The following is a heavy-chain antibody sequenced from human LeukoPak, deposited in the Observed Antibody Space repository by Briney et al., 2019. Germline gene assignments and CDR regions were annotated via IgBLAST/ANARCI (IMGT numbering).Heavy chain of an antibody. CDR2: ITSSGRPI. Sequence: GGSLRLSCAVSGFTFSTYEMNWVRQAPGKGLEWISYITSSGRPIYYADSVKGRFTISRDNAKNSLYLQMNSLRAEDTAVYYCARADWDTAMIDYWGQGTLVTVSS. V-gene: IGHV3-48*03. CDR1: GFTFSTYE. D-gene: IGHD5-18*01. CDR3: ARADWDTAMIDY. J-gene: IGHJ4*02.